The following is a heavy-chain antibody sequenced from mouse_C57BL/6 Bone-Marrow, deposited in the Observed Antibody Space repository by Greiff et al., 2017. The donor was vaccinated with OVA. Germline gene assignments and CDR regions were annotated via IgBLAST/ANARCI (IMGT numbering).Heavy chain of an antibody. CDR2: INPSSGYT. CDR3: ARRVRGYAMDY. V-gene: IGHV1-4*01. J-gene: IGHJ4*01. Sequence: VQLQESGAELARPGASVKMSCKASGYTFTSYTMHWVKQRPGQGLEWIGYINPSSGYTKYNQKFKDKATLTADKSSSTAYMQLSSLTSEDSAVYYCARRVRGYAMDYWGQGTSVTVSS. CDR1: GYTFTSYT.